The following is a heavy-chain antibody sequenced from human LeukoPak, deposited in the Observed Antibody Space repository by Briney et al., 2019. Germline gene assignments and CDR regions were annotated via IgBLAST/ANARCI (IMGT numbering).Heavy chain of an antibody. D-gene: IGHD3-3*01. J-gene: IGHJ3*02. CDR1: GGTFSSYA. V-gene: IGHV1-69*05. Sequence: EASVKVSCKASGGTFSSYAISWVRQAPGQGLEWMGGIIPIFGTANYAQKFQGRVTITTDESTSTACMELSSLRSEDTAVYYCARVRPPPLGITIFGVVTPHRDAFDIWGQGTMITVSS. CDR3: ARVRPPPLGITIFGVVTPHRDAFDI. CDR2: IIPIFGTA.